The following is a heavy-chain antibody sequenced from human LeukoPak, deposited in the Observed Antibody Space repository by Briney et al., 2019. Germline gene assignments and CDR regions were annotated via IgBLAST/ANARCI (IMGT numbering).Heavy chain of an antibody. CDR3: AKGPQWLVPHNWFDP. CDR1: GFTFSSDA. Sequence: GGSLRLSCAASGFTFSSDAMSWVRQAPGKGLEWVSAISGSGGSTYYADPVKGRFTISRDNSKNTLYLQMNSLRAEDTAVYYCAKGPQWLVPHNWFDPWGQGTLVTVSS. CDR2: ISGSGGST. D-gene: IGHD6-19*01. V-gene: IGHV3-23*01. J-gene: IGHJ5*02.